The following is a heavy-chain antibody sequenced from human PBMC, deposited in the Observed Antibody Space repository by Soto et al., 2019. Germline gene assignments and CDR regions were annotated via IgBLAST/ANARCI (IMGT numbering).Heavy chain of an antibody. D-gene: IGHD2-2*01. V-gene: IGHV5-51*01. CDR1: GYSSTSYW. Sequence: TGESLKISCKGSGYSSTSYWIVWVRQMPGKGLEWMGIIYPGDSDTRYSPSFQGQVTISADKSISTAYLQWSSLKAADTAMYYCARQNAPYCSSTSCRYYYYGMVVWGQGATVTVSS. CDR3: ARQNAPYCSSTSCRYYYYGMVV. CDR2: IYPGDSDT. J-gene: IGHJ6*02.